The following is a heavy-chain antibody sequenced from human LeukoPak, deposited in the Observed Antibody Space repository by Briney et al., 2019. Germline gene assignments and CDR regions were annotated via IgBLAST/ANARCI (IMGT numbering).Heavy chain of an antibody. CDR3: ARHCSTTTCQYYYYHMDV. CDR2: FLYSGSA. V-gene: IGHV4-59*08. CDR1: GGSINPYY. Sequence: PSETLSLICTVSGGSINPYYLSWIRQVPGKGLEWLGYFLYSGSANYNPSLKSRISISVDTSKKQISLTLTSVTAADTAVYYCARHCSTTTCQYYYYHMDVWGKGTTVTVSS. D-gene: IGHD2-2*01. J-gene: IGHJ6*03.